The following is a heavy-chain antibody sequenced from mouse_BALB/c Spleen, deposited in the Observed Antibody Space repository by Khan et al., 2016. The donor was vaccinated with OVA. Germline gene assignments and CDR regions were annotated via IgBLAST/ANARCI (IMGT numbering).Heavy chain of an antibody. J-gene: IGHJ4*01. D-gene: IGHD2-1*01. V-gene: IGHV2-3*01. CDR1: GFSLTTYG. CDR2: IWGDGGT. Sequence: VQLKQSGPGLVAPSQSLSITCTVSGFSLTTYGVRWVRQPPGKGLEWLGVIWGDGGTTYHSALISRLSISKDNSKSQAFLKLNSLQTDDTATFFCVKQDHGTLYAVDYWGQGTSVTVSS. CDR3: VKQDHGTLYAVDY.